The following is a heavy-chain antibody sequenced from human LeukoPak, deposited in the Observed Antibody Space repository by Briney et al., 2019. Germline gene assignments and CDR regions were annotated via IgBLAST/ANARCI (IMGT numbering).Heavy chain of an antibody. J-gene: IGHJ6*03. CDR3: AKGAYDIRGHLTGYRYYYYYMDV. V-gene: IGHV3-66*01. D-gene: IGHD3-9*01. CDR2: IYSGGST. Sequence: GGSLRLSCAASGFTVSSNYMSWVRQAPGNGLEWASVIYSGGSTYYADSVKGRFTISRDNSKNTLYLQMNSLRAEDTAFYYWAKGAYDIRGHLTGYRYYYYYMDVWGKGTTVTISS. CDR1: GFTVSSNY.